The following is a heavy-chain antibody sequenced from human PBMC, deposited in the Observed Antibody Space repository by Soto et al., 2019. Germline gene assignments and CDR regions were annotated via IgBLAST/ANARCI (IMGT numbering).Heavy chain of an antibody. J-gene: IGHJ6*02. CDR1: GYTFTSYY. V-gene: IGHV1-46*01. CDR2: INPSGGST. Sequence: QVQLVQSGAEVKKPGASVKVSCKASGYTFTSYYMHWVRQAPGQGLEWMGIINPSGGSTSYAQKVQGRVTMTRYTSTSTVYMELSSLRSEDTAVYYCAIDRVPVTTVTTRYYYGMDVWGQGTTVTVSS. CDR3: AIDRVPVTTVTTRYYYGMDV. D-gene: IGHD4-17*01.